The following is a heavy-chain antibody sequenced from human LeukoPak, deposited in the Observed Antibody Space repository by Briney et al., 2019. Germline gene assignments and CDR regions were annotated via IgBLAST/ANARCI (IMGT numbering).Heavy chain of an antibody. CDR3: AREGCSGGSCYGWFDP. CDR1: GYTFTGYY. J-gene: IGHJ5*02. D-gene: IGHD2-15*01. Sequence: RGASVKVSCKASGYTFTGYYMHWVRQAPGQGLEWMGWINPNSGGTNYAQKFQGRVTMTRDTSISTAYMELSRLRSDDTAVYYCAREGCSGGSCYGWFDPWGQGTLVTVSS. V-gene: IGHV1-2*02. CDR2: INPNSGGT.